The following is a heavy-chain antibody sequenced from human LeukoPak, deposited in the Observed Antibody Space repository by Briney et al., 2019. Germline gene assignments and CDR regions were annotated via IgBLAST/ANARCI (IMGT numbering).Heavy chain of an antibody. CDR1: GFTFSNYA. D-gene: IGHD1-14*01. CDR2: ISSNGGST. J-gene: IGHJ6*02. V-gene: IGHV3-64*02. CDR3: ARSYRADYYYGMDV. Sequence: PGGSLRFSCAASGFTFSNYAMHWVRQAPGEGLEYVSAISSNGGSTYYADSVKGRFTISRDNSKNTLFLQMGSLRVEDMAVYYCARSYRADYYYGMDVWGQGTTVTVSS.